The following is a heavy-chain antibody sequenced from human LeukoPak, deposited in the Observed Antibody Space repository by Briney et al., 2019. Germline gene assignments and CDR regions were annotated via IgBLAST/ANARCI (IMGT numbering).Heavy chain of an antibody. CDR2: ISYDGSNK. J-gene: IGHJ4*02. CDR1: GFTFSSYG. D-gene: IGHD6-19*01. CDR3: AKDLAGTFDY. Sequence: GRSLRLSCAASGFTFSSYGMHWVRQAPGKGLEWVAVISYDGSNKYYADSVKGRFTIFRDNSKNTLYLQMNSLRAEDTAVYYCAKDLAGTFDYWGQGTLVTVSS. V-gene: IGHV3-30*18.